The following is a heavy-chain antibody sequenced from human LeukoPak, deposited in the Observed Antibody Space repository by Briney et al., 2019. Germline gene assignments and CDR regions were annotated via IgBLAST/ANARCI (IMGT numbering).Heavy chain of an antibody. V-gene: IGHV3-48*01. CDR3: ARDSGYCSSTSCNGAFDI. D-gene: IGHD2-2*01. CDR1: GFTFSSYS. J-gene: IGHJ3*02. CDR2: ISSSSSTI. Sequence: PGGSLRLSCAASGFTFSSYSMNWVRQAPGKGLEWVSYISSSSSTIYYADSVKGRFTISRDNAKNSLYLQMNSLRAEDTAVYYCARDSGYCSSTSCNGAFDIWGQGTVVTVSS.